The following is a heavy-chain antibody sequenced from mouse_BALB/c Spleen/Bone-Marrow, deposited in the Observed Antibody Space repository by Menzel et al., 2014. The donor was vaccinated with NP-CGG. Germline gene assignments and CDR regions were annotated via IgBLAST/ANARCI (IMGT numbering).Heavy chain of an antibody. CDR3: SRDYGGTAWFAC. Sequence: VQLKQSGAELVKPGASVKLSCTASGFNIKDTHMHWVKQGPERGLEWIGRIDPANGNTKYDPNFQGKATITADTSSNTAHLQLSGLTSEDTAVYYCSRDYGGTAWFACWGHGTLVTVSA. J-gene: IGHJ3*01. D-gene: IGHD1-1*01. CDR2: IDPANGNT. V-gene: IGHV14-3*02. CDR1: GFNIKDTH.